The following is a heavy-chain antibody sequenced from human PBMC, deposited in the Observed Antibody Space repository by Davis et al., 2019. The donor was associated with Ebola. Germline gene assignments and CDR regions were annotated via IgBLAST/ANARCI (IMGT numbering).Heavy chain of an antibody. J-gene: IGHJ4*02. CDR2: IIPILGIA. V-gene: IGHV1-69*04. CDR1: GGTFSSYA. D-gene: IGHD1-26*01. CDR3: ARSGSGTYYGAY. Sequence: SVKVSCKASGGTFSSYAISWVRQAPGQGLEWMGRIIPILGIANYAQKFQGRVMITADKSTSTAYMELSSLRFEDTAVYYCARSGSGTYYGAYWGQGTLVTVSS.